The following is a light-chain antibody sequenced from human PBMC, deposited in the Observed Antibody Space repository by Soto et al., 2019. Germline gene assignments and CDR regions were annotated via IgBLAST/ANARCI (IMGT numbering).Light chain of an antibody. CDR2: GAS. CDR3: QQYGSSPPYT. CDR1: QSVSSSY. J-gene: IGKJ2*01. Sequence: EIVLTQSPGTLSLSPGERATLSCRASQSVSSSYLAWYQQKPGQAPRLLIYGASSRATGIPDRFSGSGSGTGFTLTISRREPEDFAVYYCQQYGSSPPYTFGQGTKLEIK. V-gene: IGKV3-20*01.